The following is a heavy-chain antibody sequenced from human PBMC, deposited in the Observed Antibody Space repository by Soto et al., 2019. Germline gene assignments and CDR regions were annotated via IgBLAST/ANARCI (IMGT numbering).Heavy chain of an antibody. V-gene: IGHV3-53*01. D-gene: IGHD2-2*01. J-gene: IGHJ4*02. CDR2: IYSGGST. Sequence: GGSLRLSCAASGFTVSSNYMSWVRQAPGKGLEWVSVIYSGGSTYYADSVKGRFTISRDNSKNTLYLQMNSLRAEDTAVYYCARDRPSSSPLLGYWGQGTLVTVSS. CDR3: ARDRPSSSPLLGY. CDR1: GFTVSSNY.